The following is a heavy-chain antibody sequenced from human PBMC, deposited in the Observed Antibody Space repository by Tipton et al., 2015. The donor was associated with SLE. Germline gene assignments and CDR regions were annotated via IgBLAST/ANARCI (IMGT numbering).Heavy chain of an antibody. D-gene: IGHD6-19*01. J-gene: IGHJ5*02. CDR1: VYTFTNYA. CDR2: INAGTGDT. V-gene: IGHV1-3*01. CDR3: ARDGYSSGWRTFDP. Sequence: QSGPEVKKPGASVRVSCKASVYTFTNYAIVWVRQGPGQRLEWVGWINAGTGDTKYSKKFQGRITISRDTSASTVYMELRSLRSEDTAVYFCARDGYSSGWRTFDPWGQGTLVTVSS.